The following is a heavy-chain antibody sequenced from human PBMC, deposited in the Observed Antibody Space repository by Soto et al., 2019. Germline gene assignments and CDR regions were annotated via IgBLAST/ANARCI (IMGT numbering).Heavy chain of an antibody. D-gene: IGHD3-16*01. CDR3: ASGGGHYYDY. CDR2: IYYSGST. CDR1: GGSISSGGYY. V-gene: IGHV4-31*11. Sequence: SETLSLTCAVSGGSISSGGYYWSWSRQHPGKGLEWIGYIYYSGSTYYNPSLKSRVTISVDTSKNQFSLKLSSVTAADTAVYYCASGGGHYYDYWGQGTLVTVSS. J-gene: IGHJ4*02.